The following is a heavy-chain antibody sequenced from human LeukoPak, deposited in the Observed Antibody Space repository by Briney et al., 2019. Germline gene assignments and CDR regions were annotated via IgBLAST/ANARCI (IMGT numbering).Heavy chain of an antibody. Sequence: SETLSLTCTVSGGSVSSGSYYWSWIRQPPGKGLEWIGYIYYSGSTNYNPSLKSRVTISVDTSKNQFSLKLSSVTAADTAVYYCARDRSSGRIYYYYYGVDVWGQRTTVTVSS. D-gene: IGHD6-19*01. CDR2: IYYSGST. CDR1: GGSVSSGSYY. J-gene: IGHJ6*02. CDR3: ARDRSSGRIYYYYYGVDV. V-gene: IGHV4-61*01.